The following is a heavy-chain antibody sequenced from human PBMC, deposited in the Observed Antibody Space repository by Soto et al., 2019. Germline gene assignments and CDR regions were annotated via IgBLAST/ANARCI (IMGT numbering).Heavy chain of an antibody. CDR3: ARDRVGGPYYFDY. J-gene: IGHJ4*02. V-gene: IGHV4-59*01. CDR1: GGSISSYY. CDR2: IYYSGST. Sequence: SETLSLTCTVSGGSISSYYWSWIRQPPGKGLEWIGYIYYSGSTNYNPSLKSRVTISVDTSKNQFSLKLSSVTAADTAVYYCARDRVGGPYYFDYWGQGTLVTVSS.